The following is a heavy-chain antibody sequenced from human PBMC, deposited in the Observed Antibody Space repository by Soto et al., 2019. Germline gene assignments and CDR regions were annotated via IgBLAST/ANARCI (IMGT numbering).Heavy chain of an antibody. CDR3: ARGLGRGYYDSSGYFHLDY. D-gene: IGHD3-22*01. J-gene: IGHJ4*02. V-gene: IGHV3-53*01. CDR2: IYSGGFT. CDR1: GFTVSTFY. Sequence: GGSLRLSCAASGFTVSTFYMNWVRQAPGKGLEWLSVIYSGGFTSYADSVRGRFTISRDNSKNTLYLQMMSLRADDTAVYYCARGLGRGYYDSSGYFHLDYWGQGALVTVSS.